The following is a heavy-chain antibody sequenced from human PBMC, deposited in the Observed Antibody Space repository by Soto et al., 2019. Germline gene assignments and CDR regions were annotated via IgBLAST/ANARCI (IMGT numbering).Heavy chain of an antibody. CDR1: GGSISSGGYS. CDR3: ARAGGLGAVAVDY. V-gene: IGHV4-30-2*01. Sequence: QLQLQESGSGLVKPSQTLSLTCAVSGGSISSGGYSWSWIRQPPGKGLEWIGYIYHSGSTYYNPSLKSRVTISVDRSKNQFSLKLSSVTAADTAVYSCARAGGLGAVAVDYGGQGTLVTVSS. J-gene: IGHJ4*02. CDR2: IYHSGST. D-gene: IGHD6-19*01.